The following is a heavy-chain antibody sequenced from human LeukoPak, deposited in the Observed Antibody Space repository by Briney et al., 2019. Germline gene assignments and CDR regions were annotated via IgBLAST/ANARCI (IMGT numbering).Heavy chain of an antibody. D-gene: IGHD6-19*01. CDR3: AILMGPGYSSGRYEFRGWYFDY. J-gene: IGHJ4*02. CDR1: GGTFSSYA. CDR2: IIPIFGTA. Sequence: GASVKVSCKASGGTFSSYAISWVRQAPGQGLEWMGRIIPIFGTANYAQKFQGRVTITTDESTSTAYMELSSLRSEDTAVYYCAILMGPGYSSGRYEFRGWYFDYWGQGTLVTVSS. V-gene: IGHV1-69*05.